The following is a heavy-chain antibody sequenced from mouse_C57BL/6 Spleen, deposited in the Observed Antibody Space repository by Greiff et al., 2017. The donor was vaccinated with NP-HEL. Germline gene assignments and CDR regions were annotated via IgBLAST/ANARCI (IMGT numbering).Heavy chain of an antibody. CDR2: ISSGSSTI. J-gene: IGHJ2*01. CDR3: ARLYYGSSYDFDY. V-gene: IGHV5-17*01. CDR1: GFTFSDYG. Sequence: DVMLVESGGGLVKPGGSLKLSCAASGFTFSDYGMHWVRQAPEKGLEWVAYISSGSSTIYYADTVKGRFTISRDNAKNTLFLQMTSLRSEDTAMYYCARLYYGSSYDFDYWGQGTTLTVSS. D-gene: IGHD1-1*01.